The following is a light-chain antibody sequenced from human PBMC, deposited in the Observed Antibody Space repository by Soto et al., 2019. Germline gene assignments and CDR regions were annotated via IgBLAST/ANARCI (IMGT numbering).Light chain of an antibody. CDR2: GNS. V-gene: IGLV1-40*01. CDR1: SSNIGAGYD. J-gene: IGLJ2*01. CDR3: QSYDSSLSGVV. Sequence: QAVVTQPPSVSGAPGQRVTISCTGSSSNIGAGYDVHWYQQLPGTAPKLLIYGNSNRPSGVPDRFSGSKSGTSASLAITGRQAADEADYYCQSYDSSLSGVVFGGGTQLTVL.